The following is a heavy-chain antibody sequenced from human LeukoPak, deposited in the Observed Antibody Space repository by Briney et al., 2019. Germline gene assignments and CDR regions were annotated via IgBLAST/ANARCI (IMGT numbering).Heavy chain of an antibody. CDR2: ISGSGGST. CDR3: AKDFYFSYYDSRLPRVCLDY. J-gene: IGHJ4*02. V-gene: IGHV3-23*01. D-gene: IGHD3-22*01. CDR1: GFTFSSYG. Sequence: GGSLRLSCAASGFTFSSYGMSWVRQAPGKGLEWVSAISGSGGSTYYADSVKGRFTISRDNSKNTLYLQMNSLRAEDTAVYYCAKDFYFSYYDSRLPRVCLDYWGQGTLVTVSS.